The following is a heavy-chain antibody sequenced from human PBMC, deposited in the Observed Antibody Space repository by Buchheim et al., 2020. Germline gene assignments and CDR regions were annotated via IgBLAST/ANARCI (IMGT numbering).Heavy chain of an antibody. Sequence: EVQLVESGGGLVQPGGSLRLSCAASGFTVSSNYMSWVRQAPGKGLEWVSVIYSGGSTYYADSVKGRFTISRDNSKNTLYLQMNSLRAEDTAAYYCAREEDYYDSSGQPLWGQGTL. CDR3: AREEDYYDSSGQPL. J-gene: IGHJ4*02. CDR1: GFTVSSNY. CDR2: IYSGGST. V-gene: IGHV3-66*01. D-gene: IGHD3-22*01.